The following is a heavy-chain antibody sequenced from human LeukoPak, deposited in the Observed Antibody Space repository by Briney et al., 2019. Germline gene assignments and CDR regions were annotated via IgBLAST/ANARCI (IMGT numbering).Heavy chain of an antibody. Sequence: GGSLRLSCAASGLTFSSYAMNWVRQAPGKGLEWVSGITSTGRTPYYADSVKGRFTISRDNTNNTLYLQMDSLRVEDTAVYYCAVIATVTPGYWGQGTLVSVSS. CDR3: AVIATVTPGY. CDR1: GLTFSSYA. V-gene: IGHV3-23*05. CDR2: ITSTGRTP. J-gene: IGHJ4*02. D-gene: IGHD4-17*01.